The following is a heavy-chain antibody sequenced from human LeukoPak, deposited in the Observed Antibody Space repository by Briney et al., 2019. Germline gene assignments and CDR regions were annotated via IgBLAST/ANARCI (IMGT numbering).Heavy chain of an antibody. CDR3: AVGIAARLDAFDI. J-gene: IGHJ3*02. V-gene: IGHV1-8*01. D-gene: IGHD6-6*01. Sequence: ASVKVSCKASGYTFTSYDINWVRQATGQGLEWMGWMNPNSGNTGYAQKFQGRVTITRNTSISTAYMELSSLRSEDTAVYYCAVGIAARLDAFDIWGQGTMVTVSS. CDR1: GYTFTSYD. CDR2: MNPNSGNT.